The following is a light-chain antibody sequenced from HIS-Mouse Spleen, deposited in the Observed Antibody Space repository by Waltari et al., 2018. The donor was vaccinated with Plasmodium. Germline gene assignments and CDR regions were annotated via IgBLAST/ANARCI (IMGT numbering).Light chain of an antibody. V-gene: IGKV1-39*01. J-gene: IGKJ1*01. CDR3: QQSYSTWT. CDR1: QSISSY. CDR2: AAS. Sequence: DIQMTQSPSSLSASVGDRVTITCRASQSISSYLNWYQQKPGKAPKLLIYAASSLQSGVPSRFSGSGAGTDLILTISSLQPEDFATYYCQQSYSTWTFGQGTKVEIK.